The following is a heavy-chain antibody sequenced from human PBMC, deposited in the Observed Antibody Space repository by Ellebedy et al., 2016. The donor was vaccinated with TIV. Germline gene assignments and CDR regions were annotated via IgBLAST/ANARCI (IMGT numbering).Heavy chain of an antibody. CDR1: GYSFTSYW. J-gene: IGHJ5*02. V-gene: IGHV5-51*01. CDR3: ARLITMVREPNWFDP. Sequence: KVSCXGSGYSFTSYWFGWVRQMPGKGLEWMGIIYPGDSDTRYSPSFQGQVTISADKSISTAYLQWSSLKASDTAMYYCARLITMVREPNWFDPWGQGTLVTVSS. D-gene: IGHD3-10*01. CDR2: IYPGDSDT.